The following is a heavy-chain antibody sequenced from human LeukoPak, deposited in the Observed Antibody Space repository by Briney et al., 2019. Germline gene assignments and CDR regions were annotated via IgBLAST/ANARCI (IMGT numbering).Heavy chain of an antibody. V-gene: IGHV1-24*01. CDR1: GYTLTELS. D-gene: IGHD6-13*01. J-gene: IGHJ3*02. CDR3: ARDPYSSSWPQPTNAFDI. Sequence: ASVKVSCKVSGYTLTELSMHWVRQAPGKGLEWMGGFDPEDGETIYAQKFQGRVTMTTDTSTSTAYMELRSLRSDDTAVYYCARDPYSSSWPQPTNAFDIWGQGTMVTVSS. CDR2: FDPEDGET.